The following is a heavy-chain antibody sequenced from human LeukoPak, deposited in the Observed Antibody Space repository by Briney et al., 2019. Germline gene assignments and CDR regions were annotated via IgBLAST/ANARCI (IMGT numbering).Heavy chain of an antibody. CDR2: ISGSGGST. CDR1: GFTFSSYA. Sequence: GGSLRLSCAASGFTFSSYAMSWVRQAPGKGLEWVSAISGSGGSTYYADSVKGRFTISRDNAKNSLYLQMNSLRAEDTAVYYCARDYSNYGGYYYYGMDVWGQGTTVTVSS. D-gene: IGHD4-11*01. V-gene: IGHV3-23*01. CDR3: ARDYSNYGGYYYYGMDV. J-gene: IGHJ6*02.